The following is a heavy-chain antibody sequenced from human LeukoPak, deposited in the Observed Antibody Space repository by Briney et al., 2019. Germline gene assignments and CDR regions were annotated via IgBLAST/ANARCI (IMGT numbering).Heavy chain of an antibody. CDR3: AKDMYYYDSSGYSFDY. J-gene: IGHJ4*02. V-gene: IGHV3-23*01. D-gene: IGHD3-22*01. Sequence: GGSLRLSCVGSGFTFRSHAMSWVRQAPEKGLEFVSGIYENGGTTYYADSVKGRFTISRDNSKNTLYLQMNSLRAEDTAVYYCAKDMYYYDSSGYSFDYWGQGTLVTVSS. CDR2: IYENGGTT. CDR1: GFTFRSHA.